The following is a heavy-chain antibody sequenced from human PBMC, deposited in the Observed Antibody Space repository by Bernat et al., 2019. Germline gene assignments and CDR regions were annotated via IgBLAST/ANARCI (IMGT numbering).Heavy chain of an antibody. Sequence: EVQLLESGGGLVQPGGSLRLSCAASGFTFSSYAMSWVRQAPGKGLEWVSAISGSGGSTYYADSVKGRFTISRDNSKNTLYLQMNSLRAEDTAVYYCAKGDYDFWSGYAYYYMDVWGKGTTVTVSS. CDR3: AKGDYDFWSGYAYYYMDV. V-gene: IGHV3-23*01. D-gene: IGHD3-3*01. CDR2: ISGSGGST. CDR1: GFTFSSYA. J-gene: IGHJ6*03.